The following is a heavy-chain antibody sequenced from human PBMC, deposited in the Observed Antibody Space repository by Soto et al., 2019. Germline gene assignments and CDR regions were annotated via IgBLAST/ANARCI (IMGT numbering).Heavy chain of an antibody. J-gene: IGHJ6*02. CDR2: ISSSSSYI. D-gene: IGHD5-12*01. Sequence: KPGGSLRLSCAASGFTFSSYSMNWVRQAPGKGLEWVSSISSSSSYIYYADSVKGRFTISRDNAKNSLYLQMNSLRAEDTAVYYCARESFVDIVATISMGYYGMDVWGQGTTVTVSS. V-gene: IGHV3-21*01. CDR1: GFTFSSYS. CDR3: ARESFVDIVATISMGYYGMDV.